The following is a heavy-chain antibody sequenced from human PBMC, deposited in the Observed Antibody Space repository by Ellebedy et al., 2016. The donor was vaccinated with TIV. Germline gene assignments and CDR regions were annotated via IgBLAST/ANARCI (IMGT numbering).Heavy chain of an antibody. CDR2: IESEADGGTT. CDR1: GFSLSNAW. Sequence: LSLTCAASGFSLSNAWMNWVRQTPGKGLEWVGRIESEADGGTTVYTAPVRGRFTISRDDSRNTLYLQMNSLETEDTAVYYCTTENGLRDFWGQGTLVTVSS. D-gene: IGHD4-17*01. V-gene: IGHV3-15*07. J-gene: IGHJ4*02. CDR3: TTENGLRDF.